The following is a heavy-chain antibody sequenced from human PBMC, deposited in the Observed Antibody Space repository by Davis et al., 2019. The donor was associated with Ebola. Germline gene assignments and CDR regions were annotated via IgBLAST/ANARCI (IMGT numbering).Heavy chain of an antibody. V-gene: IGHV1-18*04. CDR2: ISAYNGNT. J-gene: IGHJ5*02. CDR1: GYTFTSYG. CDR3: ARIVVPAEEWQELDP. D-gene: IGHD2-2*01. Sequence: ASVKVSCKASGYTFTSYGISWVRQAPGQGLEWMGWISAYNGNTNYAQKLQGRVTMTTDTSTSTAYMELRSLRSDDTAVYYCARIVVPAEEWQELDPWGQGTLVTVSS.